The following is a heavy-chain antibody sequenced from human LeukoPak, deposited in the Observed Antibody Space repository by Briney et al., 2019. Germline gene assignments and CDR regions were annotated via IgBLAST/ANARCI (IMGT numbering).Heavy chain of an antibody. V-gene: IGHV4-61*02. CDR3: AGIAALYGMDV. CDR2: IYTSGST. Sequence: KPSETLSLTCTVSGGSISSGSYYWSWIRQPAGKGLEWIGRIYTSGSTNYNPSLKSRVTISVDTSKNQFSLKLSSVTAADTAVYYCAGIAALYGMDVWGQGTTVTVSS. J-gene: IGHJ6*02. D-gene: IGHD6-6*01. CDR1: GGSISSGSYY.